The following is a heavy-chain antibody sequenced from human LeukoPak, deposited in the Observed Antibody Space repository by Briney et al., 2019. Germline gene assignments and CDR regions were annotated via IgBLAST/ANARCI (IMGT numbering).Heavy chain of an antibody. CDR1: GFLFSTYA. CDR3: AKENPVGGTNYFDY. D-gene: IGHD1-26*01. J-gene: IGHJ4*02. Sequence: GGSLRLSCAASGFLFSTYAMSWVRQAPGKGLEWVSAITGSGDSTYYADSVKGRFTISRDNSKNTLSLQMNSLRAEDTAVYYCAKENPVGGTNYFDYWGQGTLVTVPS. V-gene: IGHV3-23*01. CDR2: ITGSGDST.